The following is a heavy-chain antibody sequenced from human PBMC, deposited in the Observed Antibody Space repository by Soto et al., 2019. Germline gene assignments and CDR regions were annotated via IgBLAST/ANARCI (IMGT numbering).Heavy chain of an antibody. CDR2: MNPNSGNT. CDR1: GYTFTSYD. CDR3: ARGRATVTTRPYYYYYYMDV. J-gene: IGHJ6*03. V-gene: IGHV1-8*01. Sequence: ASVKVSCKASGYTFTSYDINWVRQATGQGLEWMGWMNPNSGNTGYAQKFQGRVTMTRNTSISKAYMELSSLRSEDTAVYYCARGRATVTTRPYYYYYYMDVWGKGTTVTVSS. D-gene: IGHD4-4*01.